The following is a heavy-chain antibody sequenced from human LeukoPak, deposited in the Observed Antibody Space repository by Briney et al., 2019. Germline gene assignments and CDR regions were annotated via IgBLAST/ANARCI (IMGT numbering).Heavy chain of an antibody. Sequence: SETLSLTCTVSGGSISGSSYYWGWIRQPPRKGLEWIGSIYYSGSTYYNPSLKSRVTISVDTSKNQFSLKLSSVTAADTAVYYCARLSSRDFWSGFYFDYWGQGTLVTVSS. J-gene: IGHJ4*02. D-gene: IGHD3-3*01. CDR2: IYYSGST. CDR1: GGSISGSSYY. CDR3: ARLSSRDFWSGFYFDY. V-gene: IGHV4-39*07.